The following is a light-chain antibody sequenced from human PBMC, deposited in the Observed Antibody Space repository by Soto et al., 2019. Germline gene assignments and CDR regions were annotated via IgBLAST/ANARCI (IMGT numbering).Light chain of an antibody. V-gene: IGKV3-15*01. CDR3: QQYNDWPLT. CDR2: GAS. CDR1: QSVSSK. J-gene: IGKJ4*01. Sequence: EIVMTQSPATLSVSPGERATLSCRASQSVSSKLAWYQQKPGQAPRLLIYGASTRATGIPATFSGSGSGTEFSLTISSLQSEDFAVYSCQQYNDWPLTFGGGTKVEI.